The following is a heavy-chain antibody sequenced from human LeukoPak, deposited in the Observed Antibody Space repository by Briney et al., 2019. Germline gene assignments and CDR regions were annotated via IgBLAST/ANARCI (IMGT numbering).Heavy chain of an antibody. D-gene: IGHD5-12*01. J-gene: IGHJ4*02. CDR2: ISGSGGTT. CDR1: GFTFSNYA. Sequence: SGGSLRLSCATSGFTFSNYAVSWVRQAPGKGLEWVSSISGSGGTTYYADSVKGRFTISRDNSKYTLYLQMNSLRAEDTAVYYCAKDPYRASSGLVDYWGQGTLVTVSS. V-gene: IGHV3-23*01. CDR3: AKDPYRASSGLVDY.